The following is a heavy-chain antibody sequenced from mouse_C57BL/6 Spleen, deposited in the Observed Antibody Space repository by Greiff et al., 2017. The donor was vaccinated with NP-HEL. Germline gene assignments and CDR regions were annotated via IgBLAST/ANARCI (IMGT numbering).Heavy chain of an antibody. Sequence: QVQLQQPGAELVKPGASVKMSCKASGYTFTSYWITWVKQRPGQGLEWIGDIYPGSGSTNYNEKFKSKATLTVDTSSSTAYMQRSSLTSEDSAVYYCARRGGYYGYFDYWSQGTTLTDSS. CDR3: ARRGGYYGYFDY. D-gene: IGHD1-1*01. CDR2: IYPGSGST. J-gene: IGHJ2*01. V-gene: IGHV1-55*01. CDR1: GYTFTSYW.